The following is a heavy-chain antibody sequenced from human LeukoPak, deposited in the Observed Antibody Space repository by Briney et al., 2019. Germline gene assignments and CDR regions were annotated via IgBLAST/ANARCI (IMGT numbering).Heavy chain of an antibody. Sequence: ASVKVSCKASGYTFTSYGISWVRQAPGQGLEWMGWISAYSRNTNYAQKFQGRVTMTTDTSTSTAYMELRSLRSDDTAVYYCARDLSTGTIDYWGQGTLVTVSS. CDR1: GYTFTSYG. J-gene: IGHJ4*02. V-gene: IGHV1-18*01. CDR3: ARDLSTGTIDY. D-gene: IGHD1-1*01. CDR2: ISAYSRNT.